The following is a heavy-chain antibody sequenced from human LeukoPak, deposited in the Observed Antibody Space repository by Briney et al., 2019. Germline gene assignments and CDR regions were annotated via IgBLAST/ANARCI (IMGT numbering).Heavy chain of an antibody. J-gene: IGHJ6*03. CDR3: ARGNYDFWNPFHGNYYYMDV. V-gene: IGHV3-64*01. D-gene: IGHD3-3*01. CDR2: ISGHGGST. CDR1: GFTFVNYP. Sequence: GGSLRLSCIASGFTFVNYPMHWVRQAPGKGLEYVSAISGHGGSTNYVSSVKDRFTISRDNFKNTVDLQMDSLGGEDMGVYFCARGNYDFWNPFHGNYYYMDVWGTGTTVTVSS.